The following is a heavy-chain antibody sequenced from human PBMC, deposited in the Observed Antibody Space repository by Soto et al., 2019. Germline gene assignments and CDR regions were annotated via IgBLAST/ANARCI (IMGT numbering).Heavy chain of an antibody. CDR1: GYTLTKLS. Sequence: ASVKVSCKVSGYTLTKLSMHWVRQAPGKGLEWMGGFDPEDGETIYAQKFQGRVTMTEDTSTDTAYMELSSLRSEDTAVYYCATSTTEDSSGWYGPDWGQGTLVTVSS. CDR3: ATSTTEDSSGWYGPD. D-gene: IGHD6-19*01. CDR2: FDPEDGET. V-gene: IGHV1-24*01. J-gene: IGHJ4*02.